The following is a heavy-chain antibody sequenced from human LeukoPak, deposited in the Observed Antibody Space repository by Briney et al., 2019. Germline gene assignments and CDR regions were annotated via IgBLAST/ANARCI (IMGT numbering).Heavy chain of an antibody. Sequence: SGTRSLTCAVSGGSISSSNWWSGVRQPPGKGLEWIGEIYHSGSTNYNPSLKSRVTISADKSKNQCSLKLSSVTAADTAVYYCARSGSYCSGGSCYPIYYYYYYGMDVWGKGTTVTVSS. CDR1: GGSISSSNW. D-gene: IGHD2-15*01. J-gene: IGHJ6*04. CDR3: ARSGSYCSGGSCYPIYYYYYYGMDV. V-gene: IGHV4-4*02. CDR2: IYHSGST.